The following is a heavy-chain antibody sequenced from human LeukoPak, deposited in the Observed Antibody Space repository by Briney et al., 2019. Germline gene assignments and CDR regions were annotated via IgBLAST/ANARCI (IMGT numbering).Heavy chain of an antibody. CDR2: IIPIFGTA. J-gene: IGHJ4*02. CDR1: RGTFSSYA. Sequence: SVKVSCKASRGTFSSYAISWVRQAPGQGLEWMGRIIPIFGTANYAQKFQGRVTITTDESTSTAYMELSSLRSEDTAVYYCAREGIAAAGRRTLDYWGQGTLVTVSS. D-gene: IGHD6-13*01. CDR3: AREGIAAAGRRTLDY. V-gene: IGHV1-69*05.